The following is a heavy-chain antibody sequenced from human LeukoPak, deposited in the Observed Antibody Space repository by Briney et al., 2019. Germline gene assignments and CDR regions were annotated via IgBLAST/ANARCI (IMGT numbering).Heavy chain of an antibody. J-gene: IGHJ4*02. V-gene: IGHV3-23*01. D-gene: IGHD2-21*02. CDR3: AKGTTVLTATALDY. Sequence: GGSLRLSCAASGFSFSTYAMNWVRQAPGKGLEWVSVIGDSGGSTYYADSVKGRFTISRDNSKNTLYLQMNSLRAEDTAVYYCAKGTTVLTATALDYWGQGTLVTVSS. CDR2: IGDSGGST. CDR1: GFSFSTYA.